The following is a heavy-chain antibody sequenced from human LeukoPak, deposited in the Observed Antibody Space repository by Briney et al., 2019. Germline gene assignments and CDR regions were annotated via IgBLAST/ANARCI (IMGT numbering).Heavy chain of an antibody. CDR3: AREGGRFLFFDY. CDR2: IHINGDT. J-gene: IGHJ4*02. Sequence: SEALSLTCTVSGGSISSYYWSWIRQPAGKGLEWIGRIHINGDTNYNPSLTSRATMSADTSKNQFSLNVSSVTAADTAVYYCAREGGRFLFFDYWGQGSLVTVSS. CDR1: GGSISSYY. D-gene: IGHD1-26*01. V-gene: IGHV4-4*07.